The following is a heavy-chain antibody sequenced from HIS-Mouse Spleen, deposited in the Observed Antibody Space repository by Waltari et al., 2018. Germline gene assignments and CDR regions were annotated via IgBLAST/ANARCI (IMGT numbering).Heavy chain of an antibody. Sequence: QVQLVESGGGVVQPGRSLGVSCAGSGFTFRSYALPGVRQAPGKGLEWVAVISYDGSNKYYADSVKGRFTISRDNSKNTLYLQMNSLRAEDTAVYYCAREWELYFDYWGQGTLVTVSS. J-gene: IGHJ4*02. D-gene: IGHD1-26*01. CDR1: GFTFRSYA. V-gene: IGHV3-30-3*01. CDR3: AREWELYFDY. CDR2: ISYDGSNK.